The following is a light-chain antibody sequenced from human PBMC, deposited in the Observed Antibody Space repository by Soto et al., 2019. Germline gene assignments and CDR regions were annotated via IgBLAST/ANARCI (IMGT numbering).Light chain of an antibody. CDR3: TSYTSSITRYV. V-gene: IGLV2-14*01. J-gene: IGLJ3*02. CDR1: SSDVGGYNY. CDR2: DVT. Sequence: QSVLTQPASVSGSPGQSITISCTGTSSDVGGYNYVSWYQQDPGKAPKLMIYDVTNRPSGVSNRFSGSKSGNTASLTISGIQAEDEADYYCTSYTSSITRYVFGGGTKLTVL.